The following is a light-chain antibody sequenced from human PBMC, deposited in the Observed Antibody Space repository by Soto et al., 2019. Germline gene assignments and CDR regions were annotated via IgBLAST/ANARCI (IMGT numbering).Light chain of an antibody. CDR3: QQYATSPDT. Sequence: EIVLTQSPATLSLSPGERATLSCGASQSVTSGHLAWYQQKPGLTPRLLIYDAVTRVTGIPDRFSGSGSGTDFTLTISRLEPEDFAVYYCQQYATSPDTFGQGTKLEI. V-gene: IGKV3D-20*01. CDR1: QSVTSGH. J-gene: IGKJ2*01. CDR2: DAV.